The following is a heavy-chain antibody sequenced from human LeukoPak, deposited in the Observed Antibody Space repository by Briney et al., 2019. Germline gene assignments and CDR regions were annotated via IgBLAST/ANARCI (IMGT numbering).Heavy chain of an antibody. Sequence: PGGSLRLSCAASGFTFNSYGMHWVRQAPGKGLEWVAFIRYDGSNKYSADSVKGRFTISRDNSKNMLSLQMSSLRGEDTAVYYCAKDHGPAHYYMDVWGKGTTVTVSS. CDR1: GFTFNSYG. V-gene: IGHV3-30*02. CDR2: IRYDGSNK. J-gene: IGHJ6*03. D-gene: IGHD2-2*01. CDR3: AKDHGPAHYYMDV.